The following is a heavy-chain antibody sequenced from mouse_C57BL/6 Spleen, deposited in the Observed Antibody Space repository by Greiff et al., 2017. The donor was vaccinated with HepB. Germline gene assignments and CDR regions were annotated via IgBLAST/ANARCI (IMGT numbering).Heavy chain of an antibody. CDR1: GFSLTSYG. J-gene: IGHJ4*01. CDR2: IWSGGST. CDR3: ARKAYYSNYARRNAMDY. Sequence: QVQLQQSGPGLVQPSQSLSITCTVSGFSLTSYGVHWVRQSPGKGLEWLGVIWSGGSTDYNAAFISRLSISKDNSKSQVFFKMNSLQADDTAIYYCARKAYYSNYARRNAMDYWGQGTSVTVSS. V-gene: IGHV2-2*01. D-gene: IGHD2-5*01.